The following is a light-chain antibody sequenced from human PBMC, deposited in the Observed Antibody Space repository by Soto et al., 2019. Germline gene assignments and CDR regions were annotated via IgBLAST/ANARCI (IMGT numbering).Light chain of an antibody. Sequence: QSALTQPPSAAGSPGQSVTISCTGTSSDVGSYNLVSWYQQHPGKAPKLMIYEGSKRPSGVSNRFSGSRSGNTASLTISGLLAEDEADYYCSSYAGSRTYVFGTGTQLTVL. J-gene: IGLJ1*01. CDR1: SSDVGSYNL. CDR2: EGS. CDR3: SSYAGSRTYV. V-gene: IGLV2-23*01.